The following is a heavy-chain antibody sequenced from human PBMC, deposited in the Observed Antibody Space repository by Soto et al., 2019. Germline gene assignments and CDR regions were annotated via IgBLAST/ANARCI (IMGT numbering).Heavy chain of an antibody. D-gene: IGHD3-3*01. CDR1: GGSISSSNW. CDR2: IYHSGST. J-gene: IGHJ6*02. V-gene: IGHV4-4*02. CDR3: VRFVFGAHAADYYYYGMDV. Sequence: SETLSLTCAVSGGSISSSNWWSWVRQPPGKGLEWIGEIYHSGSTNYNPSLKSRVTISVDKSKNQFSLKLSSVTAADTAVYYCVRFVFGAHAADYYYYGMDVWGQGTTVTVSS.